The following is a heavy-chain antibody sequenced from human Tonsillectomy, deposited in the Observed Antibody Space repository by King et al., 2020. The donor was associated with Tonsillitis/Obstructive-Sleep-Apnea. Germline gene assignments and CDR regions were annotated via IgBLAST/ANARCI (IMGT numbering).Heavy chain of an antibody. CDR2: IYSGGST. J-gene: IGHJ4*02. D-gene: IGHD1-26*01. CDR3: AREMDVGAYDY. CDR1: GFTVSGNS. V-gene: IGHV3-53*01. Sequence: VQLVESGGGLIQPGGSLRLSCAASGFTVSGNSMSWVRQAPGTGLECVSVIYSGGSTYYADTVKGRFTISGDNSKNTLYFQMNSLRAEDTAVYYWAREMDVGAYDYWGQGTLVTVSS.